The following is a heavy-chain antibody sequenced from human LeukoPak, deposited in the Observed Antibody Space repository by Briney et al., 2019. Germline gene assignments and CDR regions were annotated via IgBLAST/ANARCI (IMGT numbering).Heavy chain of an antibody. J-gene: IGHJ3*02. V-gene: IGHV3-7*01. CDR2: INQDESEK. D-gene: IGHD1-1*01. Sequence: GGSLRLSCAASGMTFSDYWMTWVRQAPGKGLEGVATINQDESEKYYGDSVKGRFTISRDNAKNSLYVQMNSLRAEDTAVYYCARRHPVLGAFDIWGQGTMVTVSS. CDR1: GMTFSDYW. CDR3: ARRHPVLGAFDI.